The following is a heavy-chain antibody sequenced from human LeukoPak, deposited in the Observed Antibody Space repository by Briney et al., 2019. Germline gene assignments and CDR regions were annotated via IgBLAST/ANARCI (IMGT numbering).Heavy chain of an antibody. CDR2: ISPNSGGT. J-gene: IGHJ4*02. CDR3: ARGGGRFHY. CDR1: GYTFTGYY. Sequence: ASVKVSCKASGYTFTGYYMHWVRQAPGQGLERMGWISPNSGGTKYAQKFQDRVTMTRDTSITTAYMELSRLRSDDTAVYYCARGGGRFHYWGQGTLVTVSS. D-gene: IGHD3-16*01. V-gene: IGHV1-2*02.